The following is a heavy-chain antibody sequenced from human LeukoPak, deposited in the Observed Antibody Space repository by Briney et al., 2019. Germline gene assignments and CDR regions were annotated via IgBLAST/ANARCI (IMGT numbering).Heavy chain of an antibody. CDR3: ARDSRYYYDSRPHAFDI. Sequence: SQTLSLTCAVSGGSISSGGYSWSWIRQPPGKGLEWIGYIYHSGSTYYNPSLKSRVTISVDRSKNQFPLKLSSVTAADTAVYYCARDSRYYYDSRPHAFDIWGQGTMVTVSS. V-gene: IGHV4-30-2*01. CDR1: GGSISSGGYS. D-gene: IGHD3-22*01. CDR2: IYHSGST. J-gene: IGHJ3*02.